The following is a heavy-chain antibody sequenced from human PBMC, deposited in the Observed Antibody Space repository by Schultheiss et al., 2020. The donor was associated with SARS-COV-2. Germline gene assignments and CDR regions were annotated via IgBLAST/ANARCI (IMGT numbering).Heavy chain of an antibody. CDR3: ARDQRYSSSWGLGYGMDV. V-gene: IGHV1-2*04. Sequence: GESLKISCKASGDMFSDYYLHWVRQAPGQGLEWMGWIKPNSGGTNCAQNFQGWVTMTRDTSISTAYMELSRLRSDDTAVYYCARDQRYSSSWGLGYGMDVWGQGTTVTVSS. CDR1: GDMFSDYY. J-gene: IGHJ6*02. D-gene: IGHD6-13*01. CDR2: IKPNSGGT.